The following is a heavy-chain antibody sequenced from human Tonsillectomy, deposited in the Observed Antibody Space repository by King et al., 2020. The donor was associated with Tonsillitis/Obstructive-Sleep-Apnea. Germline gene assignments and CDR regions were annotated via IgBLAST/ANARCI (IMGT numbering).Heavy chain of an antibody. CDR2: RIPIFCKA. Sequence: QLVQSGAEVKKPGSSVKVSCKASGGTFSIYAISWVLQAPGQGLELWGWRIPIFCKAKYAQKFQGRVTITADESTSTAYMELRSLRSEDTAVYYCARGAPYYYGSGSYREAFDIWGQGTMVTVSS. CDR3: ARGAPYYYGSGSYREAFDI. V-gene: IGHV1-69*01. CDR1: GGTFSIYA. J-gene: IGHJ3*02. D-gene: IGHD3-10*01.